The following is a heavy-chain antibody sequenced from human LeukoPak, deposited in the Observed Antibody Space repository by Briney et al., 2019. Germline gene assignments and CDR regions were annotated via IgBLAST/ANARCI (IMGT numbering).Heavy chain of an antibody. CDR1: GYTFSSYY. J-gene: IGHJ3*02. Sequence: VPSVIFSCKASGYTFSSYYMHWVRQAPGQGLEWMGIINPSGGGTSYAQKFQGRVTMTGDTSTSTVYMDLSSLRSEDTAMYYCARGYYDTRGSAFDIWGQGTIDSVSS. CDR3: ARGYYDTRGSAFDI. CDR2: INPSGGGT. V-gene: IGHV1-46*01. D-gene: IGHD3-22*01.